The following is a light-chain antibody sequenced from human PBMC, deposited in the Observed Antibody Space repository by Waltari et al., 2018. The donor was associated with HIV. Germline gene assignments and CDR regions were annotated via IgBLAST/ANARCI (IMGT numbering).Light chain of an antibody. CDR1: THNISNQG. J-gene: IGLJ3*02. Sequence: QAGRTQSPSVSMRLERSGTLTSPGDTHNISNQGPSSLQQHQDHPPKLLSYRNDNRPSGISERFSSSRSGNTASLTITGLQPEDEADYYCSAWDDSVKAWVFGGGTKLTVL. CDR2: RND. V-gene: IGLV10-54*04. CDR3: SAWDDSVKAWV.